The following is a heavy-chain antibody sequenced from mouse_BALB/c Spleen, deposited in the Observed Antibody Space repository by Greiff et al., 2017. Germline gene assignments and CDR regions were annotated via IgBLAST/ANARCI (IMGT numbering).Heavy chain of an antibody. V-gene: IGHV7-3*02. J-gene: IGHJ4*01. CDR3: ARDWDPYAMDY. CDR1: GFTFTDYY. D-gene: IGHD4-1*01. Sequence: EVMLVESGGGLVQPGGSLRLSCATSGFTFTDYYMSWVRQPPGKALEWLGFISNKANGYTTEYSASVKGRFTISRDNSQSILYLQMNTLRAEDSATYYCARDWDPYAMDYWGQGTSVTVSS. CDR2: ISNKANGYTT.